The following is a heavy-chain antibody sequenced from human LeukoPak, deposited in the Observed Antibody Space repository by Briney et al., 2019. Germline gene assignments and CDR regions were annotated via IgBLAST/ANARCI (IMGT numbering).Heavy chain of an antibody. D-gene: IGHD3-10*01. J-gene: IGHJ4*02. CDR1: GFTFSSYG. V-gene: IGHV3-30*02. CDR3: AKSVPAIRGEIDY. Sequence: GGSLRLSCAASGFTFSSYGMHWVRQAPGKGLEWVAFIRYDGSNKNYVDSVKGRFTISRDNSKNTLYLQMNSLRAEDTAVYYCAKSVPAIRGEIDYWSQGTLVTVSS. CDR2: IRYDGSNK.